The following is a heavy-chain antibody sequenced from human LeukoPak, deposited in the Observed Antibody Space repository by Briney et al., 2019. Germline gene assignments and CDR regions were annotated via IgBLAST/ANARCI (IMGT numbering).Heavy chain of an antibody. V-gene: IGHV3-21*01. CDR3: ARDGATVTTGWFDP. CDR1: GFTFSSYS. D-gene: IGHD4-17*01. J-gene: IGHJ5*02. Sequence: GGSLRLSCAASGFTFSSYSMNWVRQAPGKGLEWVSSISSSSYIYYADSVKGRFTISRDNAKNSLYLQMNSLRAEDTAVYYCARDGATVTTGWFDPWGQGTLVTVSS. CDR2: ISSSSYI.